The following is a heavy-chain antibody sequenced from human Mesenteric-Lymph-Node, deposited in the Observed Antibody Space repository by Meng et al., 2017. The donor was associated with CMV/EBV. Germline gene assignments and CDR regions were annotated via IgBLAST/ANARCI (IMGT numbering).Heavy chain of an antibody. CDR3: ARTLGFHNYGDYGF. CDR2: INPNSGGT. Sequence: ASAYTFPGYYIHWVRQAPGQGLEWMGWINPNSGGTNYAQKFQGRVTMTRDTSISTVYMELSRLTSDDTAVYYCARTLGFHNYGDYGFWGQGTLVTVSS. CDR1: AYTFPGYY. D-gene: IGHD4-17*01. V-gene: IGHV1-2*02. J-gene: IGHJ4*02.